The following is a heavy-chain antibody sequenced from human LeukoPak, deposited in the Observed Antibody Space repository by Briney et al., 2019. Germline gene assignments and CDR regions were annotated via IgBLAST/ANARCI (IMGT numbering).Heavy chain of an antibody. CDR2: ISGSGGST. Sequence: PGGSLRLSCAASGFTFSSYAMSWVRQAPGKGLEWVSAISGSGGSTYYADSVKGRFTISRDNSKNTLYLQMNSLRAEDTAVYYCAKGGSMVRGLCYFDYWGQGTLVTVSS. J-gene: IGHJ4*02. CDR3: AKGGSMVRGLCYFDY. D-gene: IGHD3-10*01. CDR1: GFTFSSYA. V-gene: IGHV3-23*01.